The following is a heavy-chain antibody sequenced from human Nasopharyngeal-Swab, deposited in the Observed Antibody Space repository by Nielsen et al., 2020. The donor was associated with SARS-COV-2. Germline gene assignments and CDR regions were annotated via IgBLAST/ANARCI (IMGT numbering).Heavy chain of an antibody. CDR3: ARDHDCGGDCYSYDY. V-gene: IGHV1-2*06. D-gene: IGHD2-21*01. CDR1: GYTFTGYY. J-gene: IGHJ4*02. CDR2: INPNSGGT. Sequence: ASVKVSCKASGYTFTGYYMHWVRQAPGQGLEWMGRINPNSGGTNYAQKLQGRVTMTTDTSTSTAYMELRSLRSDDTAVYYCARDHDCGGDCYSYDYWGQGTLVTVSS.